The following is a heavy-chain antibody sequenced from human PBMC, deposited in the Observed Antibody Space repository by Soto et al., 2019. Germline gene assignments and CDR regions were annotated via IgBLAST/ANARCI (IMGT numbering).Heavy chain of an antibody. CDR2: INAGNGDT. J-gene: IGHJ4*02. V-gene: IGHV1-3*01. Sequence: QVQLVQSGAEVKKPGASVTVSCKASGYTFTNYAMHWVRQAPGQRLEWMGWINAGNGDTKYLLKFQGRLTITKDTSASTAYMELSSLTSEDTAVYYCARGQRGFDVLTAFDYWGQGTLVTVSS. CDR3: ARGQRGFDVLTAFDY. CDR1: GYTFTNYA. D-gene: IGHD3-9*01.